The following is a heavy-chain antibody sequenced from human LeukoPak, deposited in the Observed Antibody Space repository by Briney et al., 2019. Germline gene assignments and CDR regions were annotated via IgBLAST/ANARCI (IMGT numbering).Heavy chain of an antibody. CDR1: GGSFSGYN. J-gene: IGHJ4*02. D-gene: IGHD2-21*02. CDR3: ASSPPGGVVTAMY. CDR2: INHIGST. Sequence: KPSETLSLTCAVYGGSFSGYNWSWIRQPPGKGLEWIGEINHIGSTNYNPSLKSRVTISVDTSKNQFSLKLSSVTAADTAVYYCASSPPGGVVTAMYWGQGTLVTVSS. V-gene: IGHV4-34*01.